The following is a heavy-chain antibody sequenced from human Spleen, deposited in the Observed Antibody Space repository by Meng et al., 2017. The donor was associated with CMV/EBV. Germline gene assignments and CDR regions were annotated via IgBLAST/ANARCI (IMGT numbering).Heavy chain of an antibody. D-gene: IGHD3-3*01. CDR2: ISAGGGTT. V-gene: IGHV3-23*01. J-gene: IGHJ4*02. CDR1: GFTFSSYE. Sequence: GESLKISCAASGFTFSSYEMNWVRQGPGKGLEWVSGISAGGGTTHYADSVKGRFTISRDNSKNTVYLHMSSLGAEDTAMYYCAKDKSVAISGVVHYYFDYWGPGTLVTVSS. CDR3: AKDKSVAISGVVHYYFDY.